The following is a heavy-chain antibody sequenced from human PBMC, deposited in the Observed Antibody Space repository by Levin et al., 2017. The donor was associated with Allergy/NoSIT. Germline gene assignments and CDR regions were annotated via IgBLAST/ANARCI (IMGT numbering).Heavy chain of an antibody. V-gene: IGHV3-23*01. J-gene: IGHJ4*02. CDR3: AKGSMTVTARLDQ. D-gene: IGHD2-15*01. Sequence: GGSLRLSCAASGFTFYNFAMNWVRQAPGKRLEWVSAISSGGVNTYYAESVKGRFTISRDNSNDTLFLQMRSLRAEDTAVYYCAKGSMTVTARLDQWGQGTLVTVSS. CDR2: ISSGGVNT. CDR1: GFTFYNFA.